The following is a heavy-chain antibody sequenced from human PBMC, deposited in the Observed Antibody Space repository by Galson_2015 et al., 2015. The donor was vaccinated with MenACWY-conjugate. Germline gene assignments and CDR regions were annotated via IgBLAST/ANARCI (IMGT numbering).Heavy chain of an antibody. J-gene: IGHJ3*02. D-gene: IGHD2-2*01. V-gene: IGHV3-11*06. CDR1: GFTFSDSY. CDR3: ARAYCSSTSCYPPSGAFDI. Sequence: SLRLSCAASGFTFSDSYMSWIRQAPGKGLEWVSYISSSSTYTNYAGSVKGRFTISRDNGKNSLYLQMNSLRAEDTAVYYCARAYCSSTSCYPPSGAFDIWGQGTMVTVSS. CDR2: ISSSSTYT.